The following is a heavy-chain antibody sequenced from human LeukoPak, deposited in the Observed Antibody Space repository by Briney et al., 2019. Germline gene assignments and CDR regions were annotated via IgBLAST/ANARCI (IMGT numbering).Heavy chain of an antibody. CDR1: GGSISSDF. CDR2: ITYSGST. CDR3: ARTYYYFPGSSSGSYNFDY. Sequence: MPSETLSLTCTVSGGSISSDFWSWIRQPPGKGLEWIGYITYSGSTNYNPSLRSRVTISINTSRNQFSLKLSSVTAADTAIYYCARTYYYFPGSSSGSYNFDYWGQGTPVTVSS. V-gene: IGHV4-59*01. J-gene: IGHJ4*02. D-gene: IGHD3-10*01.